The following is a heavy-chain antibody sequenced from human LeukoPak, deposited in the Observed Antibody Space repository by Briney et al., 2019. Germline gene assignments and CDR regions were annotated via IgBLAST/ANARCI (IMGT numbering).Heavy chain of an antibody. D-gene: IGHD3-10*01. Sequence: SETLSLTCAVSGGSINSGGYSWSWIRQPPGKGLEWIGYIYHSGSTYYNPSLKSRVTISVDRSKNQFSLKLSSVTAADTAVYYCASSITSPDAFDIWGQGTMVTVSS. CDR3: ASSITSPDAFDI. CDR1: GGSINSGGYS. V-gene: IGHV4-30-2*01. CDR2: IYHSGST. J-gene: IGHJ3*02.